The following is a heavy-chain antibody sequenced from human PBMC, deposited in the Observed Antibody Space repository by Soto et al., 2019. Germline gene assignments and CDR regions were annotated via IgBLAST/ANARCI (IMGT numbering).Heavy chain of an antibody. D-gene: IGHD3-22*01. Sequence: GGSLRLSCGASGLTVSANYMSWVRQAPGKGLEWVSVIFSDGSTYYADSVKGRFTISRDNSKNTLYLQMNSLRAEDTAVYYCAKNPGYYYDSTGYHFDYWGQGTLVTVSS. J-gene: IGHJ4*02. CDR2: IFSDGST. V-gene: IGHV3-53*01. CDR1: GLTVSANY. CDR3: AKNPGYYYDSTGYHFDY.